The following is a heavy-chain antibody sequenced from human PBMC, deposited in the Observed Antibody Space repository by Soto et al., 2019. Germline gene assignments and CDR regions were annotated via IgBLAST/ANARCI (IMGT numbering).Heavy chain of an antibody. D-gene: IGHD3-9*01. J-gene: IGHJ6*02. CDR3: AKSGAVVLRYFDWLPTSYYYYGMDV. CDR1: GFTFSSYA. CDR2: ISGSGGST. V-gene: IGHV3-23*01. Sequence: GGSLRLSCAASGFTFSSYAMSWVRQAPGKGLEWVSAISGSGGSTYYADSVKGRFTISRDNSKNTLYLQMNSLRAEDTAVYYCAKSGAVVLRYFDWLPTSYYYYGMDVWGQGTTVTVSS.